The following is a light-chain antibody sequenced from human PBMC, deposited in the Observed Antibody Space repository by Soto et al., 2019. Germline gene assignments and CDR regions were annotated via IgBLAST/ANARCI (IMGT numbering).Light chain of an antibody. J-gene: IGLJ1*01. CDR2: RND. V-gene: IGLV1-47*01. CDR1: TSNIGSNN. CDR3: AGWDDSLSGYV. Sequence: QSVLTQPPSASGTPGQRVTISCSGSTSNIGSNNVYWYQNHPEMAPNLLIYRNDQRPSGVPDRFSGSKSGTSASLAISGLRSEDEADYYCAGWDDSLSGYVFGPGTKLTVL.